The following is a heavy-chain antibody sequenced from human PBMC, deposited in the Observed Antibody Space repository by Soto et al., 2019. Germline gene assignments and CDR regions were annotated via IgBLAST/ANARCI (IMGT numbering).Heavy chain of an antibody. CDR2: IYYRGST. J-gene: IGHJ4*02. Sequence: PSETLSLTCNVSGGSISTADYYWSWIRQPPGKGLEWIGYIYYRGSTYYNPSLESRVAISRDNAKNSLYLQMNSLRVEDKAVYYCASSPLRGQGTLVTVSS. CDR3: ASSPL. CDR1: GGSISTADYY. V-gene: IGHV4-30-4*01.